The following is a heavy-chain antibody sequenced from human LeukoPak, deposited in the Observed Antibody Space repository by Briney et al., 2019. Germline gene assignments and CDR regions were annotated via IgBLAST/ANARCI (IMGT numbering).Heavy chain of an antibody. CDR2: ISYDGSNK. V-gene: IGHV3-33*01. CDR1: GFTFSRHG. D-gene: IGHD2-21*02. CDR3: ARWSGGDSDGTYDY. J-gene: IGHJ4*02. Sequence: QSGTSLRLSCAASGFTFSRHGMHWVRQGPGKGLELVTFISYDGSNKYYADSVKGRFTISRDNSRSTLYLQMNSLRAEDTAVYYYARWSGGDSDGTYDYWGQGTPVTVSS.